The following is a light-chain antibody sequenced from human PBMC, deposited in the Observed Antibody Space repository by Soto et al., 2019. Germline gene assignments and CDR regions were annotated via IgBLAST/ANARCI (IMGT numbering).Light chain of an antibody. CDR3: QKYDSAPAT. V-gene: IGKV1-27*01. CDR1: QGINRD. CDR2: GAS. J-gene: IGKJ1*01. Sequence: DIQLTQSPSSLSASVGDRVTITCRASQGINRDLAWFQQRPGKVPKLLIYGASTLQSGVPSRFSGSGSGTDFTLTISSLQPEDGATYYCQKYDSAPATFGQGTKVEIK.